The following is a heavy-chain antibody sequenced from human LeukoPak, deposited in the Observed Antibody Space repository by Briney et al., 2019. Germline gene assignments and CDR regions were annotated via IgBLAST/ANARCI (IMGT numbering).Heavy chain of an antibody. D-gene: IGHD6-13*01. CDR3: ARGPPPHTDRIAAAGNFDY. CDR2: IYYSGST. V-gene: IGHV4-59*01. CDR1: GGSISSYY. Sequence: SETLSLTCTVSGGSISSYYWSWIRQPPGKGLEWIGYIYYSGSTNYNPSLKSRVTISVDTSKNQFSLKLSSVTAADTAVYYCARGPPPHTDRIAAAGNFDYWGQGTLVTVSS. J-gene: IGHJ4*02.